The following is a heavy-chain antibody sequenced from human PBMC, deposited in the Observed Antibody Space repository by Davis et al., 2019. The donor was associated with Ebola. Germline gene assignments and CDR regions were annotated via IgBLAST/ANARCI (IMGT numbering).Heavy chain of an antibody. CDR2: ISWNSGSI. V-gene: IGHV3-9*01. CDR3: AKDKAGSGYYYGMDV. CDR1: GFTFDDYA. D-gene: IGHD3-10*01. Sequence: PGGSLRLSCAASGFTFDDYAMHWVRQAPGKGLEWVSGISWNSGSIGYADSVKGRFTISRDNAKNSLYLQMNSLRAEDTALYYCAKDKAGSGYYYGMDVWGQGTTVTVSS. J-gene: IGHJ6*02.